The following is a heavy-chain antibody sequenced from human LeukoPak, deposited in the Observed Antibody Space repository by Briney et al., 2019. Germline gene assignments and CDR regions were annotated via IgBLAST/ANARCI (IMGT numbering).Heavy chain of an antibody. CDR2: TYYRSKWYN. D-gene: IGHD6-13*01. V-gene: IGHV6-1*01. J-gene: IGHJ2*01. CDR1: GDSVSSNSAA. CDR3: TKEYSSSWEGPIYWYFDL. Sequence: SQTLSLTCAISGDSVSSNSAAWNWIRQSPSRGLEWLGRTYYRSKWYNDYAVSVKSRITINPDTSKNQFSLQLNSVTPEDTAVYYCTKEYSSSWEGPIYWYFDLWGRGTLVTVSS.